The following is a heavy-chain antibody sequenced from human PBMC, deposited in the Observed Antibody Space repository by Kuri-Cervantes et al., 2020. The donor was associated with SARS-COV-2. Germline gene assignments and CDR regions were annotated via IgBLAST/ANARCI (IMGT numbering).Heavy chain of an antibody. CDR2: IKQDGSAK. CDR3: ARGRHIAATSRSLKYYYYMDV. Sequence: GGSLRLSCAASGFTFSSYWMSWVRQAPGKGLEWVANIKQDGSAKYYVDSVKGRFTISRDNAKNSLYLQMNSLRAEDAAVYYCARGRHIAATSRSLKYYYYMDVWGKGTTVTVSS. J-gene: IGHJ6*03. V-gene: IGHV3-7*01. CDR1: GFTFSSYW. D-gene: IGHD6-13*01.